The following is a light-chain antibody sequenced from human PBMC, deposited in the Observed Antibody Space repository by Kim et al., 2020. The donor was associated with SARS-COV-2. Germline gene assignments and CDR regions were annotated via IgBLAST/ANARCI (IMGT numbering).Light chain of an antibody. V-gene: IGKV1-39*01. Sequence: DIQMTQSPSSLAASVGDRVTIACRASQSIDTFLNWYQQKPGKAPKLLIYGASTLQSGVPSRFSGSGSGTDFTLTISSLQPEDFGTYYCQQSHTAPLLTFGGGTKVDIK. CDR3: QQSHTAPLLT. CDR2: GAS. J-gene: IGKJ4*02. CDR1: QSIDTF.